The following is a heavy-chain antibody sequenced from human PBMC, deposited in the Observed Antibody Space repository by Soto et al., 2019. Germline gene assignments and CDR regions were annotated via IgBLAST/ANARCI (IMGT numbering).Heavy chain of an antibody. Sequence: PSETLSLTCNVSGGSMSRFYWSWLRQPPGKGLEWIGYVFYSGDTKYNPSLKSRFTISRDISENKIFLELNGLTVDDTAVYYCARAREPEYSSSIFFDYWGRGTVVTVSS. J-gene: IGHJ4*01. V-gene: IGHV4-59*12. D-gene: IGHD6-6*01. CDR2: VFYSGDT. CDR1: GGSMSRFY. CDR3: ARAREPEYSSSIFFDY.